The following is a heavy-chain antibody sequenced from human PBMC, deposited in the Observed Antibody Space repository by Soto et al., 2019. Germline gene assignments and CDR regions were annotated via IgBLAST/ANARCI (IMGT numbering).Heavy chain of an antibody. Sequence: GGSLRLSCAASGFTFISYWMSWVRQAPGKGLEWVANIKQDGSEKYYVDSVKGRFTISRDNAKNSLYLQMNSLRAEDTAVYYCARAPSPLSSGYYYFDYWGQGTLVTVSS. D-gene: IGHD3-22*01. CDR2: IKQDGSEK. CDR1: GFTFISYW. CDR3: ARAPSPLSSGYYYFDY. V-gene: IGHV3-7*03. J-gene: IGHJ4*02.